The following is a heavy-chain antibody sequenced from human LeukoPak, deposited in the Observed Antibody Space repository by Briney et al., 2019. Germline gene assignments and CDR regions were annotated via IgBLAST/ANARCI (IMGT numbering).Heavy chain of an antibody. CDR2: ISYDGSNK. Sequence: PGGSLRLSCAASGFTFSSYAMSWVRQAPGKGLEWVAVISYDGSNKYYADSVKGRFTISRDNSKNTLYLQMNSLRAEDTAVYYCAKELDDFWSRGINWGQGTLVTVSS. CDR3: AKELDDFWSRGIN. D-gene: IGHD3-3*01. J-gene: IGHJ4*02. CDR1: GFTFSSYA. V-gene: IGHV3-30*18.